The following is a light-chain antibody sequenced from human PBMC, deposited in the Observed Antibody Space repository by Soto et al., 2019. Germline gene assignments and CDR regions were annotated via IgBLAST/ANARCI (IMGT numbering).Light chain of an antibody. Sequence: DIVLTQYPATLSLYPGERATLSCRASQGVSSYLAWYQQKPGQAPRLLIYDASNRATGIPARFSGSGSGTEFILTITSLQSEDSAVYYCQECNTWPWTFGQGTKVDIK. J-gene: IGKJ1*01. CDR2: DAS. CDR3: QECNTWPWT. V-gene: IGKV3-11*01. CDR1: QGVSSY.